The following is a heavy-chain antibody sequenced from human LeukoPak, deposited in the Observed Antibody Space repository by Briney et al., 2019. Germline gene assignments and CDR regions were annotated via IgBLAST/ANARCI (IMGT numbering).Heavy chain of an antibody. Sequence: GGSLRLSCAASEFSFRTYWMNWVRQAPGKGPEWVASIKEDGSEKYYVGSVEGRFTISRDNAKNSLYLHMDSLRAEDTAVYYCAREFWGLDYWGQGTLVTVSS. V-gene: IGHV3-7*04. CDR1: EFSFRTYW. D-gene: IGHD3-16*01. CDR3: AREFWGLDY. J-gene: IGHJ4*02. CDR2: IKEDGSEK.